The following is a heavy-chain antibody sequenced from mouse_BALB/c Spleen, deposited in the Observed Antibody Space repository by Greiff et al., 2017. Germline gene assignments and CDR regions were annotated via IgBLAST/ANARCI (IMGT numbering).Heavy chain of an antibody. CDR2: IYPGNSDT. CDR1: GYSFTSYW. V-gene: IGHV1-5*01. D-gene: IGHD2-10*02. CDR3: TRGYGNYDYYAMDY. J-gene: IGHJ4*01. Sequence: EVQLQQSGTVLARPGASVKMSCKASGYSFTSYWMHWVKQRPGQGLEWIGAIYPGNSDTSYNQKFKGKAKLTAVTSASTAYMELSSLTNEDSAVYYCTRGYGNYDYYAMDYWGQGTSVTVSS.